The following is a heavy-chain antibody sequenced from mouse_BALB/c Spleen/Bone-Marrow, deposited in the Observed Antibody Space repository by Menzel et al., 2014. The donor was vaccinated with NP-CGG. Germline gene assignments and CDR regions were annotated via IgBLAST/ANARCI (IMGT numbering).Heavy chain of an antibody. CDR3: AREGRGYYGSSGAAMDY. CDR2: IWVGGST. CDR1: GFSLTSYG. V-gene: IGHV2-9*02. J-gene: IGHJ4*01. Sequence: VQRVESGPGLVAPSQSLSISCTVSGFSLTSYGVHWVRQPPGQGLEWLGVIWVGGSTNYNSALMSRLSINKDNSKSQVFLKMNSLQTDDTAMYYCAREGRGYYGSSGAAMDYWGQGTTVTVSS. D-gene: IGHD1-1*01.